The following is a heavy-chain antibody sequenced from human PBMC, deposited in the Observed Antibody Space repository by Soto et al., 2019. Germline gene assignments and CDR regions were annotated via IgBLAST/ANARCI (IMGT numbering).Heavy chain of an antibody. J-gene: IGHJ4*02. CDR3: ARDGNYSGSYFDY. V-gene: IGHV1-3*01. D-gene: IGHD1-26*01. Sequence: ASVKVSCKASGYTFTSYAMHWVRQAPGQRLEWMGWINAGNGNTKYSQKFQGRVTITRDTSASTAYMELSSLRSEDTAVYYCARDGNYSGSYFDYWGQGTLVTVSS. CDR1: GYTFTSYA. CDR2: INAGNGNT.